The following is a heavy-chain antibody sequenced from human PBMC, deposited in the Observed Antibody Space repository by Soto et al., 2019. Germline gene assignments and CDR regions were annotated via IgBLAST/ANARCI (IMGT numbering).Heavy chain of an antibody. V-gene: IGHV5-51*01. CDR1: GYSFTSYW. CDR3: ARAHYYDSSGYYRQYYYGMDV. J-gene: IGHJ6*02. Sequence: GASLKISCKGSGYSFTSYWIGCVRQMPGKGLEWMVIVYPGDSDTRYSPSFQGQVTISADKSISTAYLQWSSLKASDTAMYYCARAHYYDSSGYYRQYYYGMDVWGQGTTVTVSS. D-gene: IGHD3-22*01. CDR2: VYPGDSDT.